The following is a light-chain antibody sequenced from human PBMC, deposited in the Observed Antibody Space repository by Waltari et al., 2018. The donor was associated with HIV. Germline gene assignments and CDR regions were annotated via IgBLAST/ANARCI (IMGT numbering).Light chain of an antibody. J-gene: IGKJ4*01. CDR2: WAS. V-gene: IGKV4-1*01. CDR3: QQYYSAPPT. Sequence: DIVMTQSPLSLAVSLGERATINCKSSQSVLYSSNNKNYLAWYQQKPGQPPTLLIYWASSRESGVPDRFSGGGSGTDFTLTISSLQAEDVAVYYCQQYYSAPPTFGGGTKVEI. CDR1: QSVLYSSNNKNY.